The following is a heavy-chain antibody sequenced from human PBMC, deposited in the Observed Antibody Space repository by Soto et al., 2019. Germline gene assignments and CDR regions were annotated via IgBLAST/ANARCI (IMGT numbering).Heavy chain of an antibody. CDR2: TYTSASI. D-gene: IGHD6-19*01. Sequence: SETLSLTCSVSGADINTYSWTWIRQPAGKGLEWIGRTYTSASINYNPSLRGRVTLSVDTSTNQVSLKLASVTAADTAAYYCARDREAGYNFYYGMDVWGQGTTVTVSS. CDR3: ARDREAGYNFYYGMDV. J-gene: IGHJ6*02. CDR1: GADINTYS. V-gene: IGHV4-4*07.